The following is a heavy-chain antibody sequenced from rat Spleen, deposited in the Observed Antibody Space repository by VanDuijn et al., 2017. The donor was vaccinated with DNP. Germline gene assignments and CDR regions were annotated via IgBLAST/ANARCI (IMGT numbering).Heavy chain of an antibody. CDR2: ISYDGCST. Sequence: EVQLVESGGGLVQPGRSMKLSCAASGFTFSDYGMAWVLQAPTKVLEWVASISYDGCSTYYRDSVKGRFTISRDKAKSTLYLQVNSLRSEDTATYYCTSNPHIRTAAPFDYWGQGVMVTVSS. CDR1: GFTFSDYG. V-gene: IGHV5-20*01. J-gene: IGHJ2*01. CDR3: TSNPHIRTAAPFDY. D-gene: IGHD3-8*01.